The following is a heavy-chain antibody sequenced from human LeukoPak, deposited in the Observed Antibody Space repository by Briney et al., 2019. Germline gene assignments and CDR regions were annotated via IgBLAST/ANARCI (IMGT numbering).Heavy chain of an antibody. CDR3: ARDFEWLRYSGYSVGTPYYMDV. CDR1: GYTFTGYY. V-gene: IGHV1-2*02. D-gene: IGHD5-12*01. J-gene: IGHJ6*03. CDR2: INPNSGGA. Sequence: GASVKVSCKASGYTFTGYYMHWVRQAPGQGLEWMGWINPNSGGANYAQKFQGRVTMTRDTSISTAYMELSRLRSDDTAVYYCARDFEWLRYSGYSVGTPYYMDVWGKGTTVTVSS.